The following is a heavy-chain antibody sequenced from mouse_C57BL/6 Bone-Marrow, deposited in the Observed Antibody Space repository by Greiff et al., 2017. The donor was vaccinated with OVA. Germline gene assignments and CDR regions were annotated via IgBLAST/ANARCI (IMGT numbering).Heavy chain of an antibody. CDR2: ISYDGSN. J-gene: IGHJ4*01. D-gene: IGHD1-1*01. V-gene: IGHV3-6*01. CDR3: ARGGYYYGSSYVDY. Sequence: DVQLQESGPGLVKPSQSLSLTCSVTGYSITSGYYWNWIRQFPGNKLEWMGYISYDGSNNYNPSLKNRISITRDTSKNQFFLKLNSVTTEDTATYYCARGGYYYGSSYVDYWGQGTSVTVSS. CDR1: GYSITSGYY.